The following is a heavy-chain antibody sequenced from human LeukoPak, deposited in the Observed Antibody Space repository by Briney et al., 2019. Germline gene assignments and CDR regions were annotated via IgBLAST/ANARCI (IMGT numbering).Heavy chain of an antibody. CDR3: TREVNYDSSGV. D-gene: IGHD3-22*01. CDR2: IFHGGST. CDR1: GNSNSSDYW. Sequence: SETLSLTCVVSGNSNSSDYWWSWVRQSPGKGLEWIGEIFHGGSTNSNPSLESRLTMSVDKSKNQFSLELRSVTAADTAVYYCTREVNYDSSGVWGQGRMVIVSS. V-gene: IGHV4-4*02. J-gene: IGHJ3*01.